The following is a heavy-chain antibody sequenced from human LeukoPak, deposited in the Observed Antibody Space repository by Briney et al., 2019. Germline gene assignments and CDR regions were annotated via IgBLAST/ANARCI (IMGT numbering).Heavy chain of an antibody. J-gene: IGHJ4*02. CDR3: AKGGYYRDFDY. V-gene: IGHV3-23*01. CDR2: ISGSGGST. CDR1: GFTFSSYA. Sequence: GGSLRLSCAASGFTFSSYAMSWVRQAPGKGLEWVSAISGSGGSTDYADSVKGRFTISRDNSKNTLYLQMNSLGAEDTAVYYCAKGGYYRDFDYWGQGTLVTVSS. D-gene: IGHD3-22*01.